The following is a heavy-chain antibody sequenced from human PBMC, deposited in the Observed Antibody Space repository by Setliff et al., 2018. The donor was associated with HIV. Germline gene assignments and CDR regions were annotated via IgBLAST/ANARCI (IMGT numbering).Heavy chain of an antibody. J-gene: IGHJ4*02. CDR1: GFIFSDFY. CDR2: IMSSGTYT. D-gene: IGHD1-7*01. CDR3: ARVTGTTVFHY. V-gene: IGHV3-11*06. Sequence: PGESLKISCTASGFIFSDFYMSWIRQAPGKGLEWISDIMSSGTYTNYADSVRGRFTTSRDNARNSLYLQMSSLRAEDTAVYYCARVTGTTVFHYWGQGTLVTVSS.